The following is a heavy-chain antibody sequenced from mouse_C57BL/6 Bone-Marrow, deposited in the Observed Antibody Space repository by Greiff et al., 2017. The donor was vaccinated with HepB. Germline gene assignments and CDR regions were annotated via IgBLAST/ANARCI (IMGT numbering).Heavy chain of an antibody. CDR2: INPNNGGT. CDR3: ARRDWDWYFDV. J-gene: IGHJ1*03. Sequence: VHVKQSGPELVKPGASVKIPCKASGYTFTDYNMDWVKQSHGKSLEWIGDINPNNGGTIYNQKFKGKATLTVDKSSSTAYMELRSLTSEDTAVYYGARRDWDWYFDVWGTGTTVTVSS. CDR1: GYTFTDYN. D-gene: IGHD4-1*01. V-gene: IGHV1-18*01.